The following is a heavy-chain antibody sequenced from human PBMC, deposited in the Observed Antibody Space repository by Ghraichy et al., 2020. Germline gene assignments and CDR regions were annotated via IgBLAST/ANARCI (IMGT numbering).Heavy chain of an antibody. CDR2: ITISGGST. J-gene: IGHJ4*02. Sequence: GGSLRLSCAASGFDFSSFVMSWFRQAPGKGLEWVSSITISGGSTYYADSVKGRYTISRDNSKNTLYLQINSLRAEVTAVYYCAKRFSSSSYGIEYWGQGTLVSVS. CDR1: GFDFSSFV. D-gene: IGHD6-13*01. CDR3: AKRFSSSSYGIEY. V-gene: IGHV3-23*01.